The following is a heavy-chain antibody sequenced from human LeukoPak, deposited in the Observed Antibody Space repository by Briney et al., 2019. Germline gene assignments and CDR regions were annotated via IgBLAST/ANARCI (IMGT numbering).Heavy chain of an antibody. CDR1: GFTFSSYA. D-gene: IGHD6-13*01. Sequence: GGSLRLSCAASGFTFSSYAMSWVRQAPGKGLEWVSAISGSGGSTYYADSVKGRFTISRDNSKNTLYLQMNSLRAEDTAVYYCASRMGYSSSWYGGYYFDYWGQGTLVTVSS. CDR2: ISGSGGST. CDR3: ASRMGYSSSWYGGYYFDY. J-gene: IGHJ4*02. V-gene: IGHV3-23*01.